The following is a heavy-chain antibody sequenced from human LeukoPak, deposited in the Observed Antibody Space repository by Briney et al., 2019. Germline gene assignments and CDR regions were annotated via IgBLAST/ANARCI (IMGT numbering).Heavy chain of an antibody. J-gene: IGHJ4*02. CDR3: ARQGDYLDY. CDR1: GFTFTGYY. Sequence: ASVKVSCKASGFTFTGYYMHWVRQAPGQGLEWMGLINPNSGGTNYAQKFQGRVSMARDTSISTAYMELSSLTSDDTAVYYCARQGDYLDYWGQGTLVTVSS. V-gene: IGHV1-2*06. CDR2: INPNSGGT.